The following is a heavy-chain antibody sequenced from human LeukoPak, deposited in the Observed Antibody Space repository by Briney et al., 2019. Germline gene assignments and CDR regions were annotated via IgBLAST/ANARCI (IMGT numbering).Heavy chain of an antibody. CDR2: ISWNSGSI. Sequence: GGSLRLSCAASGFTFNDYAMHWVRQAPGKGLEWVSGISWNSGSIVYADSVKGRFTISRDNAKNSLYLQMNSLRAEDTALYYCAKGAPVTTGGWFDPWGQGTLVTVSS. D-gene: IGHD4-17*01. J-gene: IGHJ5*02. V-gene: IGHV3-9*01. CDR1: GFTFNDYA. CDR3: AKGAPVTTGGWFDP.